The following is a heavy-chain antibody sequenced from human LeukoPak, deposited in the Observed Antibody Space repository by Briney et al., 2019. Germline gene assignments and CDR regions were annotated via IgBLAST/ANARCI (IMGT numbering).Heavy chain of an antibody. Sequence: SETLSLTCTVSGGSLSSYYWSWIRQPPGKGLEWIGYIYYSGSTNYNPSLKSRVTISVDTSKNQFSLKLSSVTAADTAVYYCAGTTVTTLILGYWGQGTLVTVSS. CDR2: IYYSGST. CDR1: GGSLSSYY. V-gene: IGHV4-59*01. J-gene: IGHJ4*02. CDR3: AGTTVTTLILGY. D-gene: IGHD4-11*01.